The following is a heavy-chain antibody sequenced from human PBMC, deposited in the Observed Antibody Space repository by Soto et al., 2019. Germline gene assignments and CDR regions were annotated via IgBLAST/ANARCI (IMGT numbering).Heavy chain of an antibody. J-gene: IGHJ4*02. D-gene: IGHD3-3*01. V-gene: IGHV3-66*01. CDR1: GFTVSSNY. CDR3: AREVVTYYDFWSGYSKGNYFDY. Sequence: EVQLVESGGGLVQPGGSLRLSCAASGFTVSSNYMSWVRQAPGKGLEWVSVIYSGGSTYYADSVKGRFTISRDNSKNTLYLQMNSLRAEDTAVYYCAREVVTYYDFWSGYSKGNYFDYWGQGTLVTVSS. CDR2: IYSGGST.